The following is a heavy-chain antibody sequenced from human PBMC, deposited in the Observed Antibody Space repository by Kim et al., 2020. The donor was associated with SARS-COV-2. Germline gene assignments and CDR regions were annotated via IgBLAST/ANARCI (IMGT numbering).Heavy chain of an antibody. D-gene: IGHD3-22*01. CDR3: ARARITMIVVDAFDI. Sequence: PSLQSRVTRSVDTSKNQSSLKLSSVTAADTAVYYCARARITMIVVDAFDIWGQGTMVTVSS. V-gene: IGHV4-31*02. J-gene: IGHJ3*02.